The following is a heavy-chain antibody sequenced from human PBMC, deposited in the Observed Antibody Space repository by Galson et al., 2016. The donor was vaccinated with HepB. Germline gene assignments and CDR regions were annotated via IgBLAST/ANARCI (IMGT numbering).Heavy chain of an antibody. J-gene: IGHJ6*02. Sequence: SVKVSCKASGYTFTSYGISWVRQAPGQGLEWMGWISAYNGNTNYAQKLQGRFTMTTDASASTAYMELRSLRSDDTAMYYCARVFPLFPSPYSSGPGGMDVWGQGTTVTVSS. V-gene: IGHV1-18*04. CDR3: ARVFPLFPSPYSSGPGGMDV. CDR1: GYTFTSYG. CDR2: ISAYNGNT. D-gene: IGHD6-19*01.